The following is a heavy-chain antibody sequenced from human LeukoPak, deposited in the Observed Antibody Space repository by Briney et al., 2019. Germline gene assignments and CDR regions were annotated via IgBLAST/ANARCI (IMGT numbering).Heavy chain of an antibody. CDR1: GFIFRSYS. CDR2: ISGSSSTI. J-gene: IGHJ4*02. Sequence: GGSLRLSCAASGFIFRSYSMNWVRQAPGKGLEWVSYISGSSSTIYYADSVKGRFTISRDNAKNSLNLQMNSLRDEDTAVYYCARGPRGYYSLDYWGQGTLVTVSS. CDR3: ARGPRGYYSLDY. V-gene: IGHV3-48*02. D-gene: IGHD2-15*01.